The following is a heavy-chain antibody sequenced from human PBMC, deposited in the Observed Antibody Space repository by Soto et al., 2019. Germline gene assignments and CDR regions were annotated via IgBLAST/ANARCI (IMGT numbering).Heavy chain of an antibody. Sequence: PGESLKISCKGSGYSFTSYWIGWVRQMPGKGLEWMGIIYPGDSDTRYSPSFQGQVTISADKSISTAYLQWSSLKASDTAMYYCARTRYSYGTTSYYYYGMDVWGQGTTVTVSS. CDR2: IYPGDSDT. J-gene: IGHJ6*02. CDR1: GYSFTSYW. D-gene: IGHD5-18*01. V-gene: IGHV5-51*01. CDR3: ARTRYSYGTTSYYYYGMDV.